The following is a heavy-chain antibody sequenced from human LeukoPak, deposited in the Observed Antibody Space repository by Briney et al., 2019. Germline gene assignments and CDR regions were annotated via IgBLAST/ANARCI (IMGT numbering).Heavy chain of an antibody. Sequence: SETLSLTCTVSGGSISSYYWSWIRQPPGKGLEWIGYIYYSGSTNYNPSLKSRVTISVDTSKNQFSLKLSSVTAADTAVYYCARARYGSGSYYNGRGYYYYGMDVWGQGTTVTVSS. V-gene: IGHV4-59*01. CDR2: IYYSGST. D-gene: IGHD3-10*01. CDR3: ARARYGSGSYYNGRGYYYYGMDV. CDR1: GGSISSYY. J-gene: IGHJ6*02.